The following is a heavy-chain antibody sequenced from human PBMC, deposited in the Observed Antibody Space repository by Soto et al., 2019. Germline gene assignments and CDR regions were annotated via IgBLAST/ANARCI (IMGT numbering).Heavy chain of an antibody. CDR3: VRGIIGTSRIYNWFDP. D-gene: IGHD1-20*01. V-gene: IGHV4-31*03. CDR1: GGSIRSGAYY. CDR2: IYYSGST. Sequence: TLSLTCTVSGGSIRSGAYYWSWIRQHPGKGLEWIGYIYYSGSTYYNPSLKSRVIISLDTSENQFSLRLSSVTAADTAVYFCVRGIIGTSRIYNWFDPWGQGTLVTVSS. J-gene: IGHJ5*02.